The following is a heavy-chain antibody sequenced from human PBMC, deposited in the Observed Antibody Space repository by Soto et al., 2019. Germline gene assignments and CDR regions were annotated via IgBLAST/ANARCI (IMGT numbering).Heavy chain of an antibody. V-gene: IGHV4-59*01. CDR2: IYYSGST. J-gene: IGHJ6*03. CDR1: GGSISSYY. CDR3: ARVGDRTYYYYYMDV. Sequence: SETLSLTCTVSGGSISSYYWSWIRQPPGKGLEWIGYIYYSGSTNYNPSLKSRVTISVDTSKNQFSLKLSSVTAADTAVYYCARVGDRTYYYYYMDVWGKGTTVTVSS. D-gene: IGHD2-21*02.